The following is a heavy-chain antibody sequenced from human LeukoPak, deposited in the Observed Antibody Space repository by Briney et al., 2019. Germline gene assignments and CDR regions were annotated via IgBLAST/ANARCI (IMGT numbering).Heavy chain of an antibody. V-gene: IGHV3-7*01. D-gene: IGHD3-22*01. CDR2: IKQDGSEK. Sequence: GGSLRLSCAASGFTFSSYWMSWVRQAPGKGLEWVANIKQDGSEKYYVDSVKGRFTISRDNAKNSLYLQMNSLRAEDTAVYYCARDDSSGYYTYYYYYYMDVWGKGTTVTVSS. J-gene: IGHJ6*03. CDR1: GFTFSSYW. CDR3: ARDDSSGYYTYYYYYYMDV.